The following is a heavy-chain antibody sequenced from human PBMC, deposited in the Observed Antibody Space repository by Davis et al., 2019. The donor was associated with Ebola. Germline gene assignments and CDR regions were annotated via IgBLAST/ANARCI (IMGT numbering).Heavy chain of an antibody. CDR2: INKDGSEK. D-gene: IGHD3-10*01. V-gene: IGHV3-7*01. Sequence: PGGSLRLSCAASGFTFNSFWMRWVRQAPGKGLEWVATINKDGSEKYSVDSVKGRFTISRDNAKNSLYLQMNSLRAEDTAVYYCARRYYGSGTYYKDYWGQGTLVTVSS. J-gene: IGHJ4*02. CDR3: ARRYYGSGTYYKDY. CDR1: GFTFNSFW.